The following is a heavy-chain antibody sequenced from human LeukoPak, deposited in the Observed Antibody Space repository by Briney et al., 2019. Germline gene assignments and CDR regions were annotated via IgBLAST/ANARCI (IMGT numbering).Heavy chain of an antibody. Sequence: GASVKVSCKASGYTFTGYYMHWVRQAPGQGLEWMGWINPNSGGTNYAQKFQGRVTMTRDTSISTAYMELSRLRSEDTAVYYCARDQGGVVLTSTQPLYYFDSWGQGTLVTVSS. V-gene: IGHV1-2*02. CDR2: INPNSGGT. CDR3: ARDQGGVVLTSTQPLYYFDS. CDR1: GYTFTGYY. J-gene: IGHJ4*02. D-gene: IGHD2-21*02.